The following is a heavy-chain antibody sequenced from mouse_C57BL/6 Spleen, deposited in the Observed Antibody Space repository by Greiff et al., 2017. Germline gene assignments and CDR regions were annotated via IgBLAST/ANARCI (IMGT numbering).Heavy chain of an antibody. J-gene: IGHJ4*01. D-gene: IGHD2-4*01. Sequence: EVQGVESGGDLVKPGGSLKLSCAASGFTFSSYGLSWVRQTPDKRLEWVATISSGGSYTYYPDSVKGRFTISRDNAKNTLYLQMSSLKSEDTAMYYCARHSDYFYAMDYWGQGTSVTVSS. CDR1: GFTFSSYG. V-gene: IGHV5-6*01. CDR3: ARHSDYFYAMDY. CDR2: ISSGGSYT.